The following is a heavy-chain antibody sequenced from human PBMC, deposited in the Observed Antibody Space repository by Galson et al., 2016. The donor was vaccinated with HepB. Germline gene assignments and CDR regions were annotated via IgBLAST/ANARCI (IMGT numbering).Heavy chain of an antibody. CDR1: GFTFSSYA. J-gene: IGHJ4*02. Sequence: SLRLSCAASGFTFSSYAMTWVRQAPGKGLEWVSAGSAGGGGPLYAHSVKGRFTMSGDISKNSLYLQMNSLRAEDTALYYCARYKTDGNDWYCKNNSWGQGTQVTVSS. V-gene: IGHV3-23*01. CDR2: GSAGGGGP. CDR3: ARYKTDGNDWYCKNNS. D-gene: IGHD3-9*01.